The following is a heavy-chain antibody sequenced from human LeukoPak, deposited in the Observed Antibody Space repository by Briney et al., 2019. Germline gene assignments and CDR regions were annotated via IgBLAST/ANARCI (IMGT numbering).Heavy chain of an antibody. CDR2: ISSSSSYI. V-gene: IGHV3-21*01. J-gene: IGHJ4*02. Sequence: PGGSLRLSCAASGFTFSSYSMNWVHQAPGKGLEWVSSISSSSSYIYYADSVKGRFTISRDNAKNSLYLRMNSLRAEDTAVYYCARDSGRFNTVTTPDYWGQGTLVTVSS. D-gene: IGHD4-17*01. CDR3: ARDSGRFNTVTTPDY. CDR1: GFTFSSYS.